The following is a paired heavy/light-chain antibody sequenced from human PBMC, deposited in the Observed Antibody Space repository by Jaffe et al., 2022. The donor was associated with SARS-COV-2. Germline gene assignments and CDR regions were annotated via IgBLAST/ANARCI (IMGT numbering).Light chain of an antibody. CDR1: SLRRFY. CDR2: GKN. V-gene: IGLV3-19*01. CDR3: NSRATSDVHVL. J-gene: IGLJ2*01. Sequence: SSELTQDPAVSVALGQTVRITCQGDSLRRFYASWYQQKPGQAPALVIYGKNNRPSGIPDRFSGSSSGNTAFLTITGAQAEDEADYYCNSRATSDVHVLFGGGTKLTVL.
Heavy chain of an antibody. J-gene: IGHJ4*02. D-gene: IGHD3-10*01. CDR1: GGSISSYY. Sequence: QVQLQESGPGLVKPSETLSLTCSVSGGSISSYYWSWVRQPPGKGLEWIGYIHYSGSTNYNPSLKSRVTISIDTSKNQFSMKLSSVTAADTANYYCARVSGSRLYDFDYWGQGILVTVSS. V-gene: IGHV4-59*01. CDR3: ARVSGSRLYDFDY. CDR2: IHYSGST.